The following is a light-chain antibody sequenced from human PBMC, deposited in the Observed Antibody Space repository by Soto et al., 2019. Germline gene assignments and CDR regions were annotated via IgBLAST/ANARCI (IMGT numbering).Light chain of an antibody. Sequence: SVLTQPPSVSGSPGQSVPISCPGNNSDIGSYDRVSWYQQPPGTAPRLMIYEVSNRPSGVPDRFSGSKSGNTASLTISGLQPEDETDYYCTSFTTSKTYIFGTGTKVTVL. CDR1: NSDIGSYDR. J-gene: IGLJ1*01. CDR2: EVS. CDR3: TSFTTSKTYI. V-gene: IGLV2-18*02.